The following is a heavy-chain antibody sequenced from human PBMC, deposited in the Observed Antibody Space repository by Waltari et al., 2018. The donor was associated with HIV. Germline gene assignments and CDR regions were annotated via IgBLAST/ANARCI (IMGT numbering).Heavy chain of an antibody. CDR2: IYYSGTT. D-gene: IGHD1-7*01. CDR3: ARVRTGTLVYYYGMDV. CDR1: GGSVTSGNYY. Sequence: QVQLQESGPGLVKPSETLSLTCTVSGGSVTSGNYYWSWIRQAPGKGLEWIGYIYYSGTTNYNPSLKSRVTISVDTSKNQFSLKLSSVTAADTAVYYCARVRTGTLVYYYGMDVWGQGTTVTVSS. J-gene: IGHJ6*02. V-gene: IGHV4-61*01.